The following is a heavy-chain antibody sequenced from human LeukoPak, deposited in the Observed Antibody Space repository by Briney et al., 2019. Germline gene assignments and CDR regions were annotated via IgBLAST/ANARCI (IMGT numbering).Heavy chain of an antibody. CDR3: ANTRSGTYYGDSFDI. V-gene: IGHV4-28*05. J-gene: IGHJ3*02. Sequence: SETLSLTCAVSGDSITRSDWWAWIRQPPGKGLEWLGNIYYSGRVYHNPSLQTRVTMSVDSSKNQFSLRLGSVTAVDTAVYFCANTRSGTYYGDSFDIWGQGILVTVSS. CDR2: IYYSGRV. CDR1: GDSITRSDW. D-gene: IGHD1-26*01.